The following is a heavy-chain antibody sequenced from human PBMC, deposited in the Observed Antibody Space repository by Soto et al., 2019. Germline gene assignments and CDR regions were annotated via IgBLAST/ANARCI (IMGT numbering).Heavy chain of an antibody. D-gene: IGHD3-3*01. J-gene: IGHJ5*02. CDR2: IYSSGST. CDR1: GGTISGYY. CDR3: ARGQRFSDWFDP. Sequence: GPGPGRTSETLSLTCTVTGGTISGYYWTWIRQSAGGGLEWIGRIYSSGSTNYNPSLKSRVTISLDTSMNHFSLRLSSVTAADTAVYYCARGQRFSDWFDPWGQGTLVTVSS. V-gene: IGHV4-4*07.